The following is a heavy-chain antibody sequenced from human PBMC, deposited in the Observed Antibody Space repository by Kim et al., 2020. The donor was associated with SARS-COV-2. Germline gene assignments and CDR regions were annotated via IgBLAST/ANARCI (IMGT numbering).Heavy chain of an antibody. Sequence: YYSTSLKTRLTISKDTSKNQVVLTMTNMDPVDTATYYCARELTTVVTLDYWGQGTLVTVSS. J-gene: IGHJ4*02. V-gene: IGHV2-70*01. D-gene: IGHD4-17*01. CDR3: ARELTTVVTLDY.